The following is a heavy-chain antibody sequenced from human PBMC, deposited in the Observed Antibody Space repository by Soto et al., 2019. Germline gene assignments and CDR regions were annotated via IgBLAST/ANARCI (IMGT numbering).Heavy chain of an antibody. CDR1: GGTFSSYA. J-gene: IGHJ6*02. Sequence: GASVNVSCKASGGTFSSYAISWVRQAAGQGREWMGGILPIFGTPNYAQKFQGRVTITADESTSTAYMELSSLRSEDTAVYYCASGDHRAVAGTRYYYGMDVWGQGTTVTVSS. D-gene: IGHD6-19*01. V-gene: IGHV1-69*13. CDR2: ILPIFGTP. CDR3: ASGDHRAVAGTRYYYGMDV.